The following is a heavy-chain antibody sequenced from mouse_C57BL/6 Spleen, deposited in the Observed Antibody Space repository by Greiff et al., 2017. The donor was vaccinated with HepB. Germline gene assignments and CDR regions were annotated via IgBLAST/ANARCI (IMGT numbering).Heavy chain of an antibody. Sequence: QVQLQQPGAELVKPGASVKLSCKASGYTFTSYWMQWVKQRPGQGLEWIGEIDPSDSYTNYNQKFKGKGTLTVDTSSSTAYMQLSSLTSEDAAVYYCGREGTTGVPYVDVWGTGTTVTVSS. D-gene: IGHD1-1*01. CDR3: GREGTTGVPYVDV. V-gene: IGHV1-50*01. CDR1: GYTFTSYW. CDR2: IDPSDSYT. J-gene: IGHJ1*03.